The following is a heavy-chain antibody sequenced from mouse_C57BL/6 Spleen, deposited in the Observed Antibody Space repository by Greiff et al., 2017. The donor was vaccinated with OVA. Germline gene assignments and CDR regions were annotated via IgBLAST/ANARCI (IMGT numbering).Heavy chain of an antibody. D-gene: IGHD6-1*01. CDR2: SRNKANDYTT. CDR1: GFTFSDFY. Sequence: EVNVVESGGGLVQSGRSLRLSCATSGFTFSDFYMEWVRQAPGKGLEWIAASRNKANDYTTEYSASVKGRFIVSRDTSQSILYLQMNALRAEDTAIYYCARVPEPYAMDYWGQGTSVTVSS. CDR3: ARVPEPYAMDY. V-gene: IGHV7-1*01. J-gene: IGHJ4*01.